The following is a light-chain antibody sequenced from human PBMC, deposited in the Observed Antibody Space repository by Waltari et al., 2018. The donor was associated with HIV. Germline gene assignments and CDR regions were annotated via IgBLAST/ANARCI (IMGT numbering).Light chain of an antibody. CDR3: QQLNSYPHT. CDR2: AAS. CDR1: QGISSY. Sequence: SASVGDRVTITCRASQGISSYLAWYQQKPGKAPKLLIYAASTLQSGVPSRFSGSGSGTEFTLTISSLQPEDFATYYCQQLNSYPHTFGGGTKVEIK. J-gene: IGKJ4*01. V-gene: IGKV1-9*01.